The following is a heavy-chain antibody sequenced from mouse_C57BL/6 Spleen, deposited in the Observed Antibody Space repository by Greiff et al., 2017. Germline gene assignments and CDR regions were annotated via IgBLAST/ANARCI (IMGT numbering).Heavy chain of an antibody. J-gene: IGHJ2*01. CDR3: ARDYAQEGYFDY. CDR2: IHPNSGST. V-gene: IGHV1-64*01. Sequence: QVQLKQPGAELVKPGASVKLSCKASGYTFTSYWMHWVKQRPGQGLEWIGMIHPNSGSTNYNEKFKSKATLTVDKSSSTAYMQLSSLTSEDSAVYYCARDYAQEGYFDYWGQGTTLTVSS. D-gene: IGHD1-1*01. CDR1: GYTFTSYW.